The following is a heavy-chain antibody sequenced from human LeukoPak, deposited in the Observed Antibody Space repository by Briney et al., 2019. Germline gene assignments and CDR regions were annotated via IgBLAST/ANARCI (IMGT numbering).Heavy chain of an antibody. V-gene: IGHV5-10-1*01. CDR3: ASQLLYYYGSGSYPPFDI. D-gene: IGHD3-10*01. CDR1: GYSFTSYW. CDR2: IDPSDSYT. Sequence: GESLKISCKGSGYSFTSYWSSWVRQMPGKGLEWMGRIDPSDSYTNYSPSFQGHVTISADKSISTAYLQWSSLKASDTAMYYCASQLLYYYGSGSYPPFDIWGQGTMVTVSS. J-gene: IGHJ3*02.